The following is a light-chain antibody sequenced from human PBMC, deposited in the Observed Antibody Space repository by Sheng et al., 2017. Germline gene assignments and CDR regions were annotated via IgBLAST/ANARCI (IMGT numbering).Light chain of an antibody. J-gene: IGLJ2*01. V-gene: IGLV1-47*02. CDR2: HTN. Sequence: QSVLTQPPSASGTPGQRVTISCSGRSSNIGSNYVFWYQQLPGTAPQLLIYHTNLRPSGVPGRFSGSKSGTSASLAISGLRSEDEADYYCAAWDDSLSGVVFGGGTKLTVL. CDR3: AAWDDSLSGVV. CDR1: SSNIGSNY.